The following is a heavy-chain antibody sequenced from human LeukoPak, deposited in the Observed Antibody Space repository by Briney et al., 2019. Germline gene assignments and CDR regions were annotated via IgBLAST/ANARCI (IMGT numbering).Heavy chain of an antibody. Sequence: SETLSLTCTVSGGSISSYYWSWIRQTPGKGLEWIGYIYYSGSTNYNPSLKSRVTISVDTSKNQFSLRLSSVTAADTAVYYCARLVVSSWYHEVLRGRDYWGQGTLVTVSS. V-gene: IGHV4-59*08. CDR2: IYYSGST. CDR3: ARLVVSSWYHEVLRGRDY. CDR1: GGSISSYY. J-gene: IGHJ4*02. D-gene: IGHD6-13*01.